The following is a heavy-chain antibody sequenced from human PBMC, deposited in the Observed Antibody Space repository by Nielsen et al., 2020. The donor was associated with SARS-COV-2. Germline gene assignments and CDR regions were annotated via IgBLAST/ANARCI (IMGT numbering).Heavy chain of an antibody. Sequence: GESLKISCAASGFTFSSYDMHWVRQATGERLEWVSAIGTAGDTYYSGSVKGRFTISRENAKNSLYLQMNSLRAEDTALYHCARGVGSSGRYGMDVWGQGTTVTVSS. CDR1: GFTFSSYD. J-gene: IGHJ6*02. CDR2: IGTAGDT. V-gene: IGHV3-13*04. D-gene: IGHD3-22*01. CDR3: ARGVGSSGRYGMDV.